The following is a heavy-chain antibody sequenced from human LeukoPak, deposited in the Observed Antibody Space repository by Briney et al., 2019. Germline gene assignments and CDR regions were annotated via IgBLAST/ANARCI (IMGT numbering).Heavy chain of an antibody. Sequence: SSVKVSCKASGGTFSSYAISWVRQPPGQGLEWMGGIIPIFGTANYAQKFQGRVTITADESTSTAYMELSSLRSEDTAVYYCARDPSTTGLVPHYYYYMDVWGKGTTVTVSS. CDR1: GGTFSSYA. J-gene: IGHJ6*03. CDR2: IIPIFGTA. D-gene: IGHD1-1*01. V-gene: IGHV1-69*01. CDR3: ARDPSTTGLVPHYYYYMDV.